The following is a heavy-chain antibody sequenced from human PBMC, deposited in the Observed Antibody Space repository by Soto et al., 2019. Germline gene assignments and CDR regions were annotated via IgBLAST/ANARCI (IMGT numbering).Heavy chain of an antibody. V-gene: IGHV3-74*01. J-gene: IGHJ4*02. CDR2: VNSDGSST. D-gene: IGHD5-12*01. CDR1: GFTFSDYW. CDR3: ARAGYSGYEWYY. Sequence: EVQLVESGGGLVQPGGSLRLSCAASGFTFSDYWMHWVRQAPGKGLVWVSRVNSDGSSTTYADSVKGQFTISRDNAKNTVSLQMNRLRAEDTAVYYCARAGYSGYEWYYWGQGTLVTVSS.